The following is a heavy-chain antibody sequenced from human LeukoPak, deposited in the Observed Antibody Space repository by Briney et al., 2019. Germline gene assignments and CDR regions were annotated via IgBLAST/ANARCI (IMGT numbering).Heavy chain of an antibody. V-gene: IGHV3-11*01. CDR3: ANTRTTVTTLDY. D-gene: IGHD4-17*01. CDR2: ITNGGSTI. J-gene: IGHJ4*02. Sequence: GGSLRLSCAASGFTFSDYNMNWVRQAPGKGLEWVSYITNGGSTIHHADSVKGRFIISRDNAKKTLYLQMNSLRPEDTAVYYCANTRTTVTTLDYWGQGTLVTVSS. CDR1: GFTFSDYN.